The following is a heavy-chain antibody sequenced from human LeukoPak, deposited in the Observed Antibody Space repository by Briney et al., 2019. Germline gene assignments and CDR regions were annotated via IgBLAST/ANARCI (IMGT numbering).Heavy chain of an antibody. CDR1: GGSFSGYY. CDR3: ARGPVVVTAIDY. V-gene: IGHV4-34*01. CDR2: INHSGST. D-gene: IGHD2-21*02. Sequence: PSETLSLTCAVYGGSFSGYYWSWIRQPPGKGLEWIGEINHSGSTNYNPSPKSRVTISVDTSKNQFSLKLSSVTAADTAVYYCARGPVVVTAIDYWGQGTLVTVSS. J-gene: IGHJ4*02.